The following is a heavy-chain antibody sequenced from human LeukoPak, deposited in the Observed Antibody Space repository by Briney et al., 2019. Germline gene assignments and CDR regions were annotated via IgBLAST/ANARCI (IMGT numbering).Heavy chain of an antibody. Sequence: SETLSLACTVSGGSISSYYWSWIRQPPGKGLEWIGYIYYSGSTNYNPSLKSRVTVSVDTSKNQFSLKLSSVTAADTAVYYCARAGLYFDWLLAFDYWGQGTLVTVSS. D-gene: IGHD3-9*01. CDR1: GGSISSYY. V-gene: IGHV4-59*01. J-gene: IGHJ4*02. CDR2: IYYSGST. CDR3: ARAGLYFDWLLAFDY.